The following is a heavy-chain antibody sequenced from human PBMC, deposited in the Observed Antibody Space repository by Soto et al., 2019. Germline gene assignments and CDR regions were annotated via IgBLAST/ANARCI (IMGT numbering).Heavy chain of an antibody. J-gene: IGHJ6*02. CDR1: GYTFTGYY. Sequence: QVQLVQSGADVKTPGASVRVSCKASGYTFTGYYVHWVREAPGQGLEWMGWINPETGGTSYAQKFQGRFTLPRDTSINTAYLELSRLRFDDAAVYFCARERYQVISDGMDVWGQGTTVTVSS. D-gene: IGHD2-2*01. CDR3: ARERYQVISDGMDV. CDR2: INPETGGT. V-gene: IGHV1-2*02.